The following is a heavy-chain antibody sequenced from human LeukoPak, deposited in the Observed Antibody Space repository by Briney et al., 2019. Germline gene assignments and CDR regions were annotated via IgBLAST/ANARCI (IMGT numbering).Heavy chain of an antibody. J-gene: IGHJ4*02. CDR2: INHSGST. Sequence: PSETLSLTCAVYGGSFSGYYWSWIRQPPGKGLEWIGEINHSGSTTYNPSLQSRVTISVDTSKNQFSLKLSSVTAADTAVYYCARAGIAVAARGDYFGYWGQGTLVTVSS. V-gene: IGHV4-34*01. D-gene: IGHD6-19*01. CDR3: ARAGIAVAARGDYFGY. CDR1: GGSFSGYY.